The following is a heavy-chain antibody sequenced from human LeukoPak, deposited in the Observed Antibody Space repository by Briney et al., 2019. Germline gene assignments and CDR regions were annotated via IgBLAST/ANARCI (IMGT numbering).Heavy chain of an antibody. CDR2: VDYTGIT. CDR3: ARGEYSGSTYYFDY. V-gene: IGHV4-39*01. J-gene: IGHJ4*02. D-gene: IGHD1-26*01. CDR1: GGSISSSGYY. Sequence: SETLSLTCTVSGGSISSSGYYWGWIRQPPGKGLEWIGSVDYTGITSHSPSLKSRVTISVDTSKNQFSLKVSSVSAADTGVYYCARGEYSGSTYYFDYWGQGTLVTVSS.